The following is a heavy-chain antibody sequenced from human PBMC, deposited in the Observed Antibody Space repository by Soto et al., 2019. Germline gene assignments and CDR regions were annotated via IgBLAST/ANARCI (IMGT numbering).Heavy chain of an antibody. CDR3: ATVFDL. V-gene: IGHV3-74*01. J-gene: IGHJ5*02. CDR1: GFTLRSHR. Sequence: EVQLVESGGGLVQPGGSLRVSCAASGFTLRSHRIHWVRQAPGKGLEWVSRIDTAGGGTSYADSVKGRFTISTDNAKNTVYLQRNGLRAEDTAVYYCATVFDLWGQGTLVTVSS. CDR2: IDTAGGGT.